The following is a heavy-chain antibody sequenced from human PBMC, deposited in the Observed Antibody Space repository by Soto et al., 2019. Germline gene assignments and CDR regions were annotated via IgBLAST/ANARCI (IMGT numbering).Heavy chain of an antibody. J-gene: IGHJ4*02. CDR2: IYPGDSDT. D-gene: IGHD3-22*01. CDR3: ARRGTYYYDRSGYYYDY. Sequence: GESLKISCKGSGDSFTSYWIGWVRQMPGKGLEWMGIIYPGDSDTRYSPSFQGQVTISADKSISTAYLQWSSLKASDTAMYYCARRGTYYYDRSGYYYDYWGQGTLVTVSS. V-gene: IGHV5-51*01. CDR1: GDSFTSYW.